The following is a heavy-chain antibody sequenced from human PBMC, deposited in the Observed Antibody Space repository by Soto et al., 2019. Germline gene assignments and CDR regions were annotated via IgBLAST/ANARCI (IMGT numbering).Heavy chain of an antibody. D-gene: IGHD3-3*01. CDR3: AKERGIDFWSSDNGMDV. V-gene: IGHV3-23*01. CDR1: VFTFSSFA. CDR2: ISGSGVST. J-gene: IGHJ6*02. Sequence: EEQLLESGGGLVQPGGSLRLSCAASVFTFSSFAMTWVRQVPGKGLEWVSGISGSGVSTYYADSVKGRFTISRDNSKDILYLQMNSLRTDDTATYYCAKERGIDFWSSDNGMDVWGQGTTVTVSS.